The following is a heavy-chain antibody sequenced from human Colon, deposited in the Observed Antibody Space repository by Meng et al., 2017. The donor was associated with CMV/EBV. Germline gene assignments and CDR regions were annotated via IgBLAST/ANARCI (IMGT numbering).Heavy chain of an antibody. Sequence: VEGLEAGGGLVKPGGSLRLSCAASGFTFSTYSMNWVRQAPGKGLEWVSSIVSNNNYIYYADSVKGRFTISRDNAKNSVYLQMNSLTVEDTAVYYCARDYSSGFDSWGQGTLVTVSS. V-gene: IGHV3-21*01. J-gene: IGHJ4*02. CDR1: GFTFSTYS. D-gene: IGHD6-19*01. CDR3: ARDYSSGFDS. CDR2: IVSNNNYI.